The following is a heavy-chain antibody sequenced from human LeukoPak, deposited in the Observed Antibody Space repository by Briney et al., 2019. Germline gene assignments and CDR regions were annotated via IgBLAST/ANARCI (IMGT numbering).Heavy chain of an antibody. CDR1: GFTFRSYS. V-gene: IGHV3-21*01. Sequence: PGGSLRLSCAASGFTFRSYSMNWVRQAPGKGLEWVSSITSSSSYIYYADSVKGRFTISRENAKNSLYLQMNSLRAEDTAVYYCARGGAGYCSSTSCLKDYYYYYMDVWGKGTTVTVSS. CDR2: ITSSSSYI. J-gene: IGHJ6*03. CDR3: ARGGAGYCSSTSCLKDYYYYYMDV. D-gene: IGHD2-2*01.